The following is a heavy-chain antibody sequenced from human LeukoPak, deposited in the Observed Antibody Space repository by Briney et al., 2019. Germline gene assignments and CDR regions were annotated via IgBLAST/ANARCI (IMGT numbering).Heavy chain of an antibody. D-gene: IGHD3-16*01. V-gene: IGHV3-7*01. CDR1: GFTFDDYG. CDR3: TKGGHLDY. Sequence: PGGSLRLSGAASGFTFDDYGMSWVRQAPGKGLEWVADMNADGSEKHYLDSVKGRFTISRDNAKNSVYLQMNNLRVEDTATYYCTKGGHLDYWGQGTLVTVSS. CDR2: MNADGSEK. J-gene: IGHJ4*02.